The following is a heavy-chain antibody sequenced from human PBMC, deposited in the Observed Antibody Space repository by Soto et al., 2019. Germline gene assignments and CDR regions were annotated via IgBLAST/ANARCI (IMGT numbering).Heavy chain of an antibody. D-gene: IGHD3-3*01. J-gene: IGHJ6*02. CDR3: ARVGDFWSGYFRRDYYYGMDV. Sequence: RLSCAASGFTFSSYAMHWVRQAPGKGLEWVAVISYDGSNKYYADSVKGRFTISRDNSKNTLYLQMNSLRAEDTAVYYCARVGDFWSGYFRRDYYYGMDVWGQGTTVTVSS. V-gene: IGHV3-30-3*01. CDR1: GFTFSSYA. CDR2: ISYDGSNK.